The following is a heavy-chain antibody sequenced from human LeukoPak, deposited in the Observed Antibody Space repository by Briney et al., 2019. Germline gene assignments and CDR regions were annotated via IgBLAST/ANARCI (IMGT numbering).Heavy chain of an antibody. J-gene: IGHJ4*02. D-gene: IGHD2-2*01. Sequence: GVSLRLSCASSGFTFGYYERNWVRHAPGKGLEWVSGISGSGGSTDYADSVKVRFTISRDNSKNTLVLQMNSLRAADRAVYYCAKDSLRTVPKASFDSWGQGTLVPVSS. CDR1: GFTFGYYE. CDR2: ISGSGGST. V-gene: IGHV3-23*01. CDR3: AKDSLRTVPKASFDS.